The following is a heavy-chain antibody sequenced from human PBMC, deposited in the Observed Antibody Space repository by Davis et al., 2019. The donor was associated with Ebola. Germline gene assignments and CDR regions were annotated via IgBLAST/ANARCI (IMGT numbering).Heavy chain of an antibody. V-gene: IGHV3-23*01. CDR3: ARGLPTGLYYYYYMDV. Sequence: PGGSLRLSCAASGFTFSSYAMSWVRQAPGKGLEWVSAISGSGGSTYYADSVKGRFTISRDNSKNTLYLQMNSLRAKDTAVYYCARGLPTGLYYYYYMDVWGKGTTVTVSS. CDR1: GFTFSSYA. D-gene: IGHD1-14*01. CDR2: ISGSGGST. J-gene: IGHJ6*03.